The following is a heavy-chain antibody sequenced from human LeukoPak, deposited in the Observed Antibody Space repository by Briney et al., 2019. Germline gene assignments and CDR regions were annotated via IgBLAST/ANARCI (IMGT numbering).Heavy chain of an antibody. Sequence: SVKVSCKASGGTFSSYAISWVRQAPGQGLEWMGGIIPIFGTANYAQKFQGRVTITADESTSTAYMELSCLRSEDTAVYYCARVDDFWSGYYSPGGYFDYWGQGTLVTVSS. J-gene: IGHJ4*02. V-gene: IGHV1-69*13. CDR2: IIPIFGTA. D-gene: IGHD3-3*01. CDR3: ARVDDFWSGYYSPGGYFDY. CDR1: GGTFSSYA.